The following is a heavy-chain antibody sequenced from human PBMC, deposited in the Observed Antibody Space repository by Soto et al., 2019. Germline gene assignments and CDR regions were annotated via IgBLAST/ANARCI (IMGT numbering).Heavy chain of an antibody. CDR2: INPNSGGT. V-gene: IGHV1-2*04. J-gene: IGHJ4*02. CDR1: GYTFTGYY. D-gene: IGHD6-19*01. CDR3: ARIDWSSGF. Sequence: ASVKGSCKASGYTFTGYYMDWVRQAPGQGLEWMGWINPNSGGTNYAQKFQGWVTMTRDTSISTAYMELSRLRSDDTAVYYCARIDWSSGFWGQGTLVTVSS.